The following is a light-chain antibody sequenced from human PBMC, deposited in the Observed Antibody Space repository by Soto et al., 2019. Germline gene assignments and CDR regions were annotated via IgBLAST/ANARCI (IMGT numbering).Light chain of an antibody. Sequence: IQMTQSPSSLSASVGERVTITCRASQSISSYLNWYQQKPGKAPKLLIYAASSLQSGVPSRFSGRGSGTDFTLTISSLQPEDFATYYCLEDYNYPRTFGQGTKVDIK. J-gene: IGKJ1*01. CDR2: AAS. CDR1: QSISSY. CDR3: LEDYNYPRT. V-gene: IGKV1-6*01.